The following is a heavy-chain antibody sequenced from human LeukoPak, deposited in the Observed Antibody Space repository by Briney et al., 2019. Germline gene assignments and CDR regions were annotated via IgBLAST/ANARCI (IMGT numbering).Heavy chain of an antibody. Sequence: ASVNLSCKASGYTFTSNGYNWGRQPPAPGIGRMGWVNAYNGNTNYAQKLQGRVTVTTDTSTSTAYMELRSLRSDDTAVYYCARGGYSGSYLGYYYMDVWGKGTTVTVSS. CDR2: VNAYNGNT. V-gene: IGHV1-18*01. D-gene: IGHD1-26*01. CDR3: ARGGYSGSYLGYYYMDV. J-gene: IGHJ6*03. CDR1: GYTFTSNG.